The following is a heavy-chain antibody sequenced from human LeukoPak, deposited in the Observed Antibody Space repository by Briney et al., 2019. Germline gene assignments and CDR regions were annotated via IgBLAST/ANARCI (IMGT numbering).Heavy chain of an antibody. Sequence: EASVKVSCKASGGTFSSYTIRWVRQAPGQGLEWMGRIIPILGIADYAQKFQGRVTITADKSTSTAYMELSSLRSEDTAVYYCARDKRDSSGYYYFDYWGQGTPVTVSS. D-gene: IGHD3-22*01. CDR1: GGTFSSYT. CDR2: IIPILGIA. CDR3: ARDKRDSSGYYYFDY. V-gene: IGHV1-69*04. J-gene: IGHJ4*02.